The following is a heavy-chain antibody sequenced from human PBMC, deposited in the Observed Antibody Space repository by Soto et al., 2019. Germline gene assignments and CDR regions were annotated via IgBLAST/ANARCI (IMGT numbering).Heavy chain of an antibody. J-gene: IGHJ3*02. V-gene: IGHV6-1*01. CDR3: ARGQYYDYVWGSYRWSPDAFDI. D-gene: IGHD3-16*02. CDR1: GDSVSSNSAA. CDR2: TYYRSKWYN. Sequence: SQTLSLTCAISGDSVSSNSAAWNLIRQSPSRGLEWLGRTYYRSKWYNDYAVSVKSRITINPDTSKNQFSLQLNSVTPEDTAVYYCARGQYYDYVWGSYRWSPDAFDIWGQGTMVTVSS.